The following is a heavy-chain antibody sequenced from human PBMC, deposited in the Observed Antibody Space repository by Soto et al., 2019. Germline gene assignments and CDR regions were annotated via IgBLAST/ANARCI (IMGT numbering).Heavy chain of an antibody. CDR2: ISGSGGST. CDR3: AKDLTLGIQLWVSYYFDY. CDR1: GFTFSSYA. Sequence: GGSLRLSCAASGFTFSSYAMSWVRQAPGKGLEWVSAISGSGGSTYYADSVKGRFTISRDNSKNTLYLQMNSLRAEDTAVYYCAKDLTLGIQLWVSYYFDYCGQGTRLTDYS. V-gene: IGHV3-23*01. J-gene: IGHJ4*02. D-gene: IGHD5-18*01.